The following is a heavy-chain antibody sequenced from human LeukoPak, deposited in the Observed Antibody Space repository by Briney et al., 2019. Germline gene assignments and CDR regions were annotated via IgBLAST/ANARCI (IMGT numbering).Heavy chain of an antibody. D-gene: IGHD3-10*01. J-gene: IGHJ4*02. V-gene: IGHV1-2*02. Sequence: ASVKVSCKASGYTFTGYYMHWVPQAPGQGLEWMGWINPNSGGTNYAQKFQGRVTMTRDTSISTAYMELSRLRSDDTAVYYCARSVSLRGAADYWGQGTLVTVSS. CDR3: ARSVSLRGAADY. CDR2: INPNSGGT. CDR1: GYTFTGYY.